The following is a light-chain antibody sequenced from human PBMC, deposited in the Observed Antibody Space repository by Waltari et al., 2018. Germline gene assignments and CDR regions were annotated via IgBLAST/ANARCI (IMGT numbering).Light chain of an antibody. Sequence: DIQMTQSPSTLSASVGDRVTITCRASQRISSWLAWYQQKPGTAPKLLIYKASTLESGVPSRFSGSGSGTEVTLTINSLQPDDFATYYCQQYNGYWTFGQGTKVEIK. J-gene: IGKJ1*01. V-gene: IGKV1-5*03. CDR2: KAS. CDR1: QRISSW. CDR3: QQYNGYWT.